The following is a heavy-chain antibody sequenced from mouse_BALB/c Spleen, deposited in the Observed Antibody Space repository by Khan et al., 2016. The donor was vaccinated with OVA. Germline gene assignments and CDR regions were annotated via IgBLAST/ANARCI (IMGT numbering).Heavy chain of an antibody. CDR2: INPSSNYT. J-gene: IGHJ4*01. CDR1: GYTFSTYT. Sequence: QVQLKESGAELARPGASVKMSCRASGYTFSTYTMHWVKQRPGQGLEWIGYINPSSNYTNYSQKFKDKATLSADKSSSTAYMQLTSLTSDASAVYYVARSWDVDYPPYPMDYWGQGTSVTVSS. V-gene: IGHV1-4*01. D-gene: IGHD2-13*01. CDR3: ARSWDVDYPPYPMDY.